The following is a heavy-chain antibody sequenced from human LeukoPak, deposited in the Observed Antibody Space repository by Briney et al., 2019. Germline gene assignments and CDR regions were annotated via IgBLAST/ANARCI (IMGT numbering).Heavy chain of an antibody. CDR2: INTNTGNP. J-gene: IGHJ5*02. CDR1: GYTFTSYA. D-gene: IGHD1-14*01. V-gene: IGHV7-4-1*02. CDR3: ARSYNSPSGDDWFDP. Sequence: GASVKVSCKASGYTFTSYAMNWVRQVPGQGLEWMGWINTNTGNPTYPQGFTGRFVLSLDTSVSTAYLQISSLKAEDTAIFYCARSYNSPSGDDWFDPWGQGTLVTVSS.